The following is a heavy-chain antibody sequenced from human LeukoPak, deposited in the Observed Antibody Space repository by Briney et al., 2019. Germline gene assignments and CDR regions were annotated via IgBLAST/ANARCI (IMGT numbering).Heavy chain of an antibody. CDR3: ARDRWRWLQLFHYYYGMDV. CDR1: GDSVSSNSAA. J-gene: IGHJ6*02. D-gene: IGHD5-24*01. V-gene: IGHV6-1*01. Sequence: SQTLSLTCAISGDSVSSNSAAWNWIRQSPSRGLEWLVRTYYRSKWYNDYAVSVKSRITINPDTSKNRFSLQLNSVTPEDTAVYYCARDRWRWLQLFHYYYGMDVWGQGTTVTVSS. CDR2: TYYRSKWYN.